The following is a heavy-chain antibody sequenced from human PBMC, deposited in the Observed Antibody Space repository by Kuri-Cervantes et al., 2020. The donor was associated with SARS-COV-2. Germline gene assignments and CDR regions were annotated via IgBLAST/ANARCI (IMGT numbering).Heavy chain of an antibody. J-gene: IGHJ3*02. V-gene: IGHV3-30-3*01. CDR1: GFTFSSYA. CDR3: ARDGDIVVVADAFDI. CDR2: ISYDGSNK. Sequence: GESLKISCAASGFTFSSYAMHWVRQDPGKGLEWVAVISYDGSNKYYADYVKGRFTISRDNSKNTLYLQMNSLRAEDTAVYYCARDGDIVVVADAFDIWGQGTMVTVSS. D-gene: IGHD2-15*01.